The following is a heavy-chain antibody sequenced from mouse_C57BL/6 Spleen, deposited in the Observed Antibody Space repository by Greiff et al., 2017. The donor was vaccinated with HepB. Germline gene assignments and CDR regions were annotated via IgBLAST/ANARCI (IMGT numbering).Heavy chain of an antibody. CDR1: GYTFTSYW. J-gene: IGHJ3*01. Sequence: VKLQQPGAELVMPGASVKLSCKASGYTFTSYWMHWVKQRPGQGLEWIGEIDPSDSYTNYNQKFKGKSTLTVDKSSSTAYMQRSNLTSEDSAVYYCARSGVTYGSPWFAYWGQGTLVTVSA. D-gene: IGHD1-1*01. CDR3: ARSGVTYGSPWFAY. CDR2: IDPSDSYT. V-gene: IGHV1-69*01.